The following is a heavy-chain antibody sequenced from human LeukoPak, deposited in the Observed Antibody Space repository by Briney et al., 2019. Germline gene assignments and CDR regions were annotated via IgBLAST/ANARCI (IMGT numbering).Heavy chain of an antibody. J-gene: IGHJ2*01. V-gene: IGHV4-61*02. CDR3: ARVSRGSLRYFDL. CDR1: GGSISSGSYY. CDR2: IYTSGST. D-gene: IGHD3-10*01. Sequence: PSETLSLTCTVSGGSISSGSYYWSWIRQPAGKGLEWIGRIYTSGSTNYNPSLKSRVTISVDTSKNQFSLKLSSVTAADTAVCYCARVSRGSLRYFDLWGRGTLVTVSS.